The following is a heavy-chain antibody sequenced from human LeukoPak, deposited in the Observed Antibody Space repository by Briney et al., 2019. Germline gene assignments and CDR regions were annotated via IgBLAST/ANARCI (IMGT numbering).Heavy chain of an antibody. CDR3: AKDRGSRVGATSKSFDY. Sequence: GGSLRLSCVASGFTFSNYWMHWVRQPPGKGLVWVSRIYVDGRTTNYADSVKGRFTISRDNSKNTLYLQMNSLRAEDTAVYYCAKDRGSRVGATSKSFDYWGQGTLVTVSS. CDR2: IYVDGRTT. J-gene: IGHJ4*02. CDR1: GFTFSNYW. V-gene: IGHV3-74*01. D-gene: IGHD1-26*01.